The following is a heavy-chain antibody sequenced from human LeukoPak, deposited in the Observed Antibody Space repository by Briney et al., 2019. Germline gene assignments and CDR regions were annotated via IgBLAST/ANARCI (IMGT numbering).Heavy chain of an antibody. V-gene: IGHV3-48*01. J-gene: IGHJ4*02. CDR2: IRSSSSTI. CDR3: ARGGYSSGWYPFDY. Sequence: GGSLRLSCEASGFTFSNYSMNWVRQAPGKGLEWVSYIRSSSSTIYYADSVKGRFTISRDNAKNSLYLQMNSLRAEDTAVYYCARGGYSSGWYPFDYWGQGTLVTVSS. CDR1: GFTFSNYS. D-gene: IGHD6-19*01.